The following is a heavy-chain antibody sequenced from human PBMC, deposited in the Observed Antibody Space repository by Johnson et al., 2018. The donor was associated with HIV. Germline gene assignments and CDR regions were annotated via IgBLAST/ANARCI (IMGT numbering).Heavy chain of an antibody. D-gene: IGHD4-23*01. CDR2: ISGSDRST. CDR3: ARASLARGGKIRAFDI. J-gene: IGHJ3*02. CDR1: AFTFSSND. Sequence: VQLVESGGGLVQPGGSLRLSCGASAFTFSSNDMKWVRQAPGKGLEWVSPISGSDRSTYYADSVRGRFTISRDNSKNTLYLQMNSLRAEDTAVFYCARASLARGGKIRAFDIWGQGTMVTVSS. V-gene: IGHV3-23*04.